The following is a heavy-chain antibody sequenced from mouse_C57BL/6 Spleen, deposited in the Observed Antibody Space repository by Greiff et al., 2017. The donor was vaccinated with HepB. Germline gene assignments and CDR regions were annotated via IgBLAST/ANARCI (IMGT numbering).Heavy chain of an antibody. CDR2: ISSGSSTI. V-gene: IGHV5-17*01. D-gene: IGHD2-1*01. CDR1: GFTFSDYG. Sequence: DVMLVESGGGLVKPGGSLKLSCAASGFTFSDYGMHWVRQAPEKGLEWVAYISSGSSTIYYADTVKGRFTISRDNAKNTLFLQMTSLRSEDTAMYYCAKERSIYYPCDYWGQGTTLTVSA. J-gene: IGHJ2*01. CDR3: AKERSIYYPCDY.